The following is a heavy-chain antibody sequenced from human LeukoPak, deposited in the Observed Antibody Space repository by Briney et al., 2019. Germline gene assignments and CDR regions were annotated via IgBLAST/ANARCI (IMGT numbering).Heavy chain of an antibody. CDR1: GYRFTSYW. CDR2: IYPGDSDT. Sequence: GESLKISCKGSGYRFTSYWIGWVRPMPGKGLEWMGIIYPGDSDTRYSPSFQGQVTISADKSISTAYLQWSSLKASDTAMYYCARSLARYCSSTSCYRGVWFDPWGQGTLVTVSS. J-gene: IGHJ5*02. D-gene: IGHD2-2*01. CDR3: ARSLARYCSSTSCYRGVWFDP. V-gene: IGHV5-51*01.